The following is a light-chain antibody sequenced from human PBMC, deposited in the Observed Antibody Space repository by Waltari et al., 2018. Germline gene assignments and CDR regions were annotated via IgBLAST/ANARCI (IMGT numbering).Light chain of an antibody. Sequence: QSVLTQPPSASGTPGRRVTISCSGSASNIGGNLVNWYQQLPGKAPKLLIYRSDLRPSGVPDRFSGSKSGTSASLAISGLQSEDEAGYFCASWDDSLNGHWVFGGGTKVTVL. CDR2: RSD. J-gene: IGLJ3*02. V-gene: IGLV1-44*01. CDR1: ASNIGGNL. CDR3: ASWDDSLNGHWV.